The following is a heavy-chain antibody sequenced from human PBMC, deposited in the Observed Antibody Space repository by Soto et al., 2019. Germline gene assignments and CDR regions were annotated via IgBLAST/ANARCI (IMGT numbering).Heavy chain of an antibody. CDR1: GFTFSRYY. CDR3: ARDDGLSSTNVKAFDI. J-gene: IGHJ3*02. V-gene: IGHV3-21*01. CDR2: ISTTSTYT. Sequence: GGSLRLSCVASGFTFSRYYMNWVRQAPGKGLEWVSSISTTSTYTHYADSLKGRFTISRDNAKKLLYLQMDSLRAEDTAVYYCARDDGLSSTNVKAFDIWGQGTKVTVSS. D-gene: IGHD2-2*01.